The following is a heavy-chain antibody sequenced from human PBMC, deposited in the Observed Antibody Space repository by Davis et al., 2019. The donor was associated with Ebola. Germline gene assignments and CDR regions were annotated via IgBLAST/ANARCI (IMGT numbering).Heavy chain of an antibody. J-gene: IGHJ5*02. V-gene: IGHV1-69*05. CDR2: IIPIFGTA. Sequence: SVKVSCKASGGTFSSYAISWVRQAPGQGLEWMGRIIPIFGTANYAQKFQGRVTMTRDTSTSTVYMELSSLRSEDTAVYYCARDSLVVGATITTFDPWGQGTLVIVSS. CDR3: ARDSLVVGATITTFDP. CDR1: GGTFSSYA. D-gene: IGHD1-26*01.